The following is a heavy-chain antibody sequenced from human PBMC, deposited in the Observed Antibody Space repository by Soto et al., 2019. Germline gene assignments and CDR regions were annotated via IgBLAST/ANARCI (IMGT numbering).Heavy chain of an antibody. V-gene: IGHV3-73*01. CDR1: GFTFSGSA. Sequence: GGSLRLSCAASGFTFSGSAMHWVRQASGKGLEWVGRIRSKANSYATAYAASVKGRFTISRDDSKNTAYLQMNSLKTEDTAVYYCTRQPPYSSSWYGWDYWGQGTLVTVSS. J-gene: IGHJ4*02. CDR2: IRSKANSYAT. CDR3: TRQPPYSSSWYGWDY. D-gene: IGHD6-13*01.